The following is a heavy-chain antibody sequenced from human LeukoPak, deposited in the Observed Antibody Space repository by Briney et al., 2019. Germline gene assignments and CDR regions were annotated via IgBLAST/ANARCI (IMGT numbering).Heavy chain of an antibody. J-gene: IGHJ5*02. CDR1: GGSISSSSYY. CDR3: ARVMTTVTITFDP. V-gene: IGHV4-39*07. Sequence: PSETLSLTCTVSGGSISSSSYYWGWIRQPPGKGLEWIGSIYYSGSTYYNPSLKSRVTISVDRSKNQFSLKLSSVTAADTAVYYCARVMTTVTITFDPWGQGTLVTASS. D-gene: IGHD4-11*01. CDR2: IYYSGST.